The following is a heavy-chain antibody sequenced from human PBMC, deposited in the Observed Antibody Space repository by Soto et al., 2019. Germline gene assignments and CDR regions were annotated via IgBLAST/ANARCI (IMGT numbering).Heavy chain of an antibody. D-gene: IGHD3-10*01. CDR2: IYPGDSDT. V-gene: IGHV5-51*01. CDR3: ARHMDYYGSGRNDYYYYYMDV. J-gene: IGHJ6*03. Sequence: GESLKISCKGSGYSFTSYWIGWVRQMPGKGLEWMGIIYPGDSDTRYSPSFQGQVTISADKSISTAYLQWSSLKASDTAMYYCARHMDYYGSGRNDYYYYYMDVWGKGTTVTVSS. CDR1: GYSFTSYW.